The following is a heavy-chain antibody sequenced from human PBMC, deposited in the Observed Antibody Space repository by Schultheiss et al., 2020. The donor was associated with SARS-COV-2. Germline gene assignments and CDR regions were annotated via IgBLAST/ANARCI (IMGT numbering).Heavy chain of an antibody. CDR1: GGTFSSYA. J-gene: IGHJ6*02. CDR3: AKWWYDSDV. V-gene: IGHV3-21*04. Sequence: SCKASGGTFSSYAISWVRQAPGKGLEWVSSISSSSSYIYYADSVKGRFTISRDNAKNSLYLQMNSLRAEDTALYYCAKWWYDSDVWGQGTTVTVSS. D-gene: IGHD3-22*01. CDR2: ISSSSSYI.